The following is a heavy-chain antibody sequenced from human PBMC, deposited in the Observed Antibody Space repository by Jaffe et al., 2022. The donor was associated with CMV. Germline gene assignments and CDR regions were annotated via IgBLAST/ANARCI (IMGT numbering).Heavy chain of an antibody. J-gene: IGHJ4*02. Sequence: QVLLVQSGAEVKKPGASVKIFCKASGYSFTNFAMHWLRQAPGQRLEWMGWINTGRGDTKYSQNFQGRVTLTRDTSATTAYMDLSSLNFEDTAVYYCAKAIGMGGLDYWGQGTLVTVSS. V-gene: IGHV1-3*04. D-gene: IGHD2-15*01. CDR3: AKAIGMGGLDY. CDR2: INTGRGDT. CDR1: GYSFTNFA.